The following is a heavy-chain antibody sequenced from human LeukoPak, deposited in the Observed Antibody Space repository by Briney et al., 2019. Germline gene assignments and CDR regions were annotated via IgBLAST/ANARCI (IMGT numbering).Heavy chain of an antibody. J-gene: IGHJ4*02. V-gene: IGHV3-23*01. Sequence: GGSLRLSCAASRFTFTSYAMSWVRQAPGKGLEWVSAISGSGGSTYYADSVKGRFTISRDYSKSTLFLQMNSLRAEDTAVYYCAKDPRVGSRVATPCHWGQGTLVTVSS. CDR1: RFTFTSYA. D-gene: IGHD5-24*01. CDR3: AKDPRVGSRVATPCH. CDR2: ISGSGGST.